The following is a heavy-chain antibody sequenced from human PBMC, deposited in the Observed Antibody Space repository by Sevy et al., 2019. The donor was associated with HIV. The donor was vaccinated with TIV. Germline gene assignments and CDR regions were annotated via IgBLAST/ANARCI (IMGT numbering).Heavy chain of an antibody. D-gene: IGHD3-3*01. J-gene: IGHJ4*02. Sequence: GGSLRLSCAASGFTFSSYAMHWVRQAPGKGLEWVAVISYDGSNKYYADSVKGRFTISRDNSKNTLYLQMNSLRAEDTAVYYCARAPTYHDFWSGYDYWGQGTLVTVSS. CDR3: ARAPTYHDFWSGYDY. CDR1: GFTFSSYA. CDR2: ISYDGSNK. V-gene: IGHV3-30*04.